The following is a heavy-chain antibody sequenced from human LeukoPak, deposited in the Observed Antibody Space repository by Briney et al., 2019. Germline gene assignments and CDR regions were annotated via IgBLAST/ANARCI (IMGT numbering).Heavy chain of an antibody. D-gene: IGHD6-13*01. V-gene: IGHV4-4*07. J-gene: IGHJ5*02. CDR1: GGSISSYY. Sequence: ASGTLSLTCTVSGGSISSYYWSWIRQPAGKGLEYIGRIYTSGSTNYNPSLQSRVTMSVDTSKNQFSLKLSSVTAADTAVYYCARVAAAGNWFDPWGQGTLVTVSS. CDR3: ARVAAAGNWFDP. CDR2: IYTSGST.